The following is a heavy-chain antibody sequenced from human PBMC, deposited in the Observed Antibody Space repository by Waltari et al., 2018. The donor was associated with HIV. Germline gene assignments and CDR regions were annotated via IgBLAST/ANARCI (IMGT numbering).Heavy chain of an antibody. CDR3: ARDPALTRVTGYDF. V-gene: IGHV4-38-2*02. CDR2: ISPFGAT. Sequence: QVQLQESGPGLVRPSETLSLSCAVSGSSISSAYKWGWIRLPPGKGLVLFGSISPFGATYYRPSLKSRVTISLDPSNNQFSLTLNSVTAADTAVYYCARDPALTRVTGYDFWGQGILVTVSS. J-gene: IGHJ4*02. D-gene: IGHD4-17*01. CDR1: GSSISSAYK.